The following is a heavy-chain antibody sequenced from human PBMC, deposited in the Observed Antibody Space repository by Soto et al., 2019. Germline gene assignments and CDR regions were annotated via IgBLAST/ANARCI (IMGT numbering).Heavy chain of an antibody. V-gene: IGHV4-61*01. CDR2: IYYSGST. CDR1: GGSVSSGSYY. J-gene: IGHJ5*02. CDR3: ARATYYDFWSGYSNWFDP. D-gene: IGHD3-3*01. Sequence: SETLSLTCSVSGGSVSSGSYYWSWIRQPPGKGLEWIGYIYYSGSTNYNPSLKSRVTISVDTSKNQFSLKLSSVTAADTAVYYCARATYYDFWSGYSNWFDPWGQGTLVTVSS.